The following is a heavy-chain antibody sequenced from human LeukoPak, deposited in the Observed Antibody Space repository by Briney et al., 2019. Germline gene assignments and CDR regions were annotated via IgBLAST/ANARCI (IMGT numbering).Heavy chain of an antibody. V-gene: IGHV3-48*02. CDR2: ISASSSSI. J-gene: IGHJ1*01. CDR3: ARRAAGRPGADYFQH. D-gene: IGHD3-10*01. Sequence: SGGSLRLSCAASGFTFSGYSMNWVRQAVGKGLEWVSYISASSSSIYYADSVKGRFTISRDNAKNSLYLQMNSLRDEDTAVYYCARRAAGRPGADYFQHWGQGILVTVPS. CDR1: GFTFSGYS.